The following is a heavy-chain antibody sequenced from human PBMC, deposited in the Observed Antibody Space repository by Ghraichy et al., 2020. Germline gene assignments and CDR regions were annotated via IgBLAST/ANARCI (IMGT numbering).Heavy chain of an antibody. CDR2: IKHGGDEK. CDR1: GFTFNIYW. D-gene: IGHD3-22*01. CDR3: ARVRHYDDDGHQGLDY. J-gene: IGHJ4*02. Sequence: GGSLRLSCVASGFTFNIYWMTWVRQPPGRGLEWVASIKHGGDEKSWVDSVKGRFTISRDNGKNLLSLQMDSLKDEDTAVYYCARVRHYDDDGHQGLDYWGQGTLVTVSS. V-gene: IGHV3-7*01.